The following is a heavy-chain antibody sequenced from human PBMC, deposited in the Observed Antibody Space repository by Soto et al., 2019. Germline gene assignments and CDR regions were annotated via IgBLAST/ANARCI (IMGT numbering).Heavy chain of an antibody. CDR3: ARDMGHYGARYCAF. V-gene: IGHV4-61*01. J-gene: IGHJ4*01. Sequence: TSENLSLTCIVSGDSVSSGSYYWSWIRQSPGKGLEWIGSIYYSGSTNYNPSLKSRVTISIYTSRNQFSLKLNSVTAADTAVYYCARDMGHYGARYCAFWGKGILVTVS. CDR1: GDSVSSGSYY. D-gene: IGHD4-17*01. CDR2: IYYSGST.